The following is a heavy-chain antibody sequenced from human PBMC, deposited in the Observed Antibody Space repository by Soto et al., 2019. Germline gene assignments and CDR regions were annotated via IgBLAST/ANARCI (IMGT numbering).Heavy chain of an antibody. Sequence: QVQLQESGPGLVKPSQTLSLTCTVSGGSISHGDYYWSWIRQSTGKGLEWIGYIYYSGNTDYTPSLKSRVAISVDTSKNRFSLKVSSVTAADTAVYYCARGVGWGTSSFFDYWGQGNLVTVSS. V-gene: IGHV4-30-4*01. CDR2: IYYSGNT. CDR1: GGSISHGDYY. D-gene: IGHD6-6*01. J-gene: IGHJ4*02. CDR3: ARGVGWGTSSFFDY.